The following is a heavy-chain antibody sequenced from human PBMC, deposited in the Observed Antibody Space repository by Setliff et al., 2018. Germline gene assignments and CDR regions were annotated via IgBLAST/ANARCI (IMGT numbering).Heavy chain of an antibody. CDR1: GGSISSSSYY. CDR3: ARGTVQFLEWSYYYYYYMDV. V-gene: IGHV4-39*07. J-gene: IGHJ6*03. D-gene: IGHD3-3*01. CDR2: IYYSGST. Sequence: SETLSLTCTVSGGSISSSSYYWGWIRQSPGKGLEWIGNIYYSGSTHFNPSLKSRVTISVDTSKNQFSLKLSSVTAADTAVYYCARGTVQFLEWSYYYYYYMDVWGKGTTVTVSS.